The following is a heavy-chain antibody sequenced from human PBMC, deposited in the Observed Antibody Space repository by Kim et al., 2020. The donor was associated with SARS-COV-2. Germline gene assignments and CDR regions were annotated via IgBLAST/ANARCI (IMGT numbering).Heavy chain of an antibody. D-gene: IGHD1-26*01. CDR1: GGSISSYY. CDR3: ARGSDYRNWFYP. Sequence: SETLSLTCTVSGGSISSYYWRWIRQPPGKGLEWIGYIYYSGSTNYNPSLKSRVTISVDTSKNQFPLKLSSVTAADTAVYYCARGSDYRNWFYPCGQGTLVSVSS. CDR2: IYYSGST. V-gene: IGHV4-59*13. J-gene: IGHJ5*02.